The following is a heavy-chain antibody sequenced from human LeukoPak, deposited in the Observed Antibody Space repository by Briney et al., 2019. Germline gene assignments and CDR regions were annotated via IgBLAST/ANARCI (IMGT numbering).Heavy chain of an antibody. CDR2: IYSGGST. CDR1: GFTFSSYW. V-gene: IGHV3-66*01. CDR3: ATTGSGSYYDY. J-gene: IGHJ4*02. D-gene: IGHD1-26*01. Sequence: GGSLRLSCAASGFTFSSYWMSWVRQAPGKGLEWVSVIYSGGSTYYADSVKGRFTISRDNAKNTLFLQMNSLRAEDTAVYYCATTGSGSYYDYWGQGTLVTVSS.